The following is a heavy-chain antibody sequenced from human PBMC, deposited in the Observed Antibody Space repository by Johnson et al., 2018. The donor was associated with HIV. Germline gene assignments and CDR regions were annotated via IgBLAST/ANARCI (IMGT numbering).Heavy chain of an antibody. CDR2: IGTAGDT. Sequence: VQLVESGGGLVQPGGSLRLSCAASGFTFSSYDMHWVRQATGKGLEWVSAIGTAGDTYYPGSVKGRFTIYRENAKNSLYLQMNSLRAGDTAVYYCARVTNSDAFDIWGQGTMVTVSS. CDR3: ARVTNSDAFDI. J-gene: IGHJ3*02. V-gene: IGHV3-13*01. D-gene: IGHD2-8*01. CDR1: GFTFSSYD.